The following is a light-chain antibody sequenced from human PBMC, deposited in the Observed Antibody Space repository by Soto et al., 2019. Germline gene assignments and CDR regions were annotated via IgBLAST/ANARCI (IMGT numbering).Light chain of an antibody. CDR1: QSVSSN. CDR2: GAS. V-gene: IGKV3-15*01. Sequence: RVVRRAGATRCFSRCEKATLSCRASQSVSSNLAWYQQKPGQAPRLLIYGASTRATGIPARFSGSGSGTEFTLPISRLQSEDFEVYYCQQYNNWRTFGQGTKVDIK. CDR3: QQYNNWRT. J-gene: IGKJ1*01.